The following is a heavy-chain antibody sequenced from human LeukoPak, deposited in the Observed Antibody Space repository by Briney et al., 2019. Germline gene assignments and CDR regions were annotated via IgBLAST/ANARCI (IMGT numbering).Heavy chain of an antibody. J-gene: IGHJ4*02. V-gene: IGHV3-21*04. CDR2: ISSSSSYI. D-gene: IGHD6-19*01. CDR1: GFTFSSYG. Sequence: GGSLRLSCAASGFTFSSYGMHWVRQAPGKGLEWVSSISSSSSYIYYADSVKGRFTISRDNSKNTLYLQMNSLRAEDTAVYYCAKDRIAVAGRNTWGQGTLVTVSS. CDR3: AKDRIAVAGRNT.